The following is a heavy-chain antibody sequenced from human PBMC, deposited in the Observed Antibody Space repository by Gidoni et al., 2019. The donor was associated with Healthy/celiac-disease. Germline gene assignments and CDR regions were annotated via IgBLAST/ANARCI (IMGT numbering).Heavy chain of an antibody. Sequence: QVQLQESGPGLGKPSETLSLTCTVSGGSISSYYWSWIRQPPGKGLEWIGYIYYSGSTNYNPSLKSRVTISVDTSKNQFALKLSSVTAADTAVYYCARAYRRPNWYFDLWGRGTLVTVSS. J-gene: IGHJ2*01. V-gene: IGHV4-59*01. CDR2: IYYSGST. D-gene: IGHD2-21*01. CDR1: GGSISSYY. CDR3: ARAYRRPNWYFDL.